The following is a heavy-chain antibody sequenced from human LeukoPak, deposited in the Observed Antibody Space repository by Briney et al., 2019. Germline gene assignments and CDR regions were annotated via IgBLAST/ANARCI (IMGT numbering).Heavy chain of an antibody. V-gene: IGHV3-23*01. CDR2: ISGSGGST. CDR3: AKDGVGRLRLGELSQFDY. Sequence: GGSLRLSCAASGFTFSSYALSWVRQAPGKGLEWVSAISGSGGSTYYVDSVKGRFTISRDNSKNTLYLQMNSLRAEDTAVYYCAKDGVGRLRLGELSQFDYWGQGTLVTVSS. CDR1: GFTFSSYA. D-gene: IGHD3-16*02. J-gene: IGHJ4*02.